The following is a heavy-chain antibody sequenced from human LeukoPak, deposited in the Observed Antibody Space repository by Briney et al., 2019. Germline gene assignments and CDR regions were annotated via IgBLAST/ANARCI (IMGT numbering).Heavy chain of an antibody. CDR1: GFTFSSYW. J-gene: IGHJ4*02. CDR2: INSDGSIT. Sequence: GGSLRLSCAASGFTFSSYWMHWVRQAPGKGLLWVSRINSDGSITSYADSAKGRFTISRDNAKNTLYLQMNSLRDEDTAVFFCARGHYGPDYWGQGTVVTVSS. D-gene: IGHD3-10*01. V-gene: IGHV3-74*01. CDR3: ARGHYGPDY.